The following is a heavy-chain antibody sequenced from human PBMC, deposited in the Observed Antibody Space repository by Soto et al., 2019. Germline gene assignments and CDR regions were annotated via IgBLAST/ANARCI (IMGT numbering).Heavy chain of an antibody. CDR3: ARVGWARHYFDY. CDR1: GFTFSSYE. Sequence: GGSLRLSCAASGFTFSSYEMNWVRQAPGKGLEWVSYISSSGSTIYYADSVKGRFTISRDNAKNSLYLQMNSLRAEDTAVYYCARVGWARHYFDYWGQGTLVTVSS. D-gene: IGHD1-26*01. J-gene: IGHJ4*02. CDR2: ISSSGSTI. V-gene: IGHV3-48*03.